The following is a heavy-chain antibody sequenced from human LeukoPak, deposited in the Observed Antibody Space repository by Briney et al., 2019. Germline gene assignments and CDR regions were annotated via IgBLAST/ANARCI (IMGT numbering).Heavy chain of an antibody. D-gene: IGHD5-18*01. Sequence: GGSLRLSCGASGFTFSSYAMSWVRQAPGKGLEWVSALSDSGASTYYADSVKGRFTVSRDSSKNTLNLQMNSLRAEDTAVYYCAKVMQDRSMNMHFDYWGPGTQVTVSS. CDR3: AKVMQDRSMNMHFDY. J-gene: IGHJ4*02. V-gene: IGHV3-23*01. CDR1: GFTFSSYA. CDR2: LSDSGAST.